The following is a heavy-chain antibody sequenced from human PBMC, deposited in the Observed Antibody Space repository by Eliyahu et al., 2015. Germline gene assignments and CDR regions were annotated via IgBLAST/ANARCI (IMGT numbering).Heavy chain of an antibody. J-gene: IGHJ4*02. CDR3: IREPWSCSSTNCNSGL. Sequence: EVQLVESGGGLVKPGGSLRLSCAAXGFPFXNAXMSWFRQAPGKGLEWVGRIKSTFHGGTTDYTAPVRGRFTISRDDSRNTLYLQMSSLKSEDTAVYYCIREPWSCSSTNCNSGLWGQGTLVTVSS. D-gene: IGHD2-2*01. CDR2: IKSTFHGGTT. V-gene: IGHV3-15*01. CDR1: GFPFXNAX.